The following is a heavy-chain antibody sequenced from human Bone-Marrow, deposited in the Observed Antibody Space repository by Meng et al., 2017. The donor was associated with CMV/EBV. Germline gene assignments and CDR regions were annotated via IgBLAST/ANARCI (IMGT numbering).Heavy chain of an antibody. J-gene: IGHJ3*01. V-gene: IGHV3-30*02. CDR3: ASFGLIVVVTSLEVRN. D-gene: IGHD2-21*02. Sequence: GESLKISCTASGFTFGDYAMSWVRQAPGKGLEWVAFIRYDGSNKYYADSVKGRFTISRDNSKNTLYLQMNSLRAEDTAVYYCASFGLIVVVTSLEVRNWGQGKMVTF. CDR1: GFTFGDYA. CDR2: IRYDGSNK.